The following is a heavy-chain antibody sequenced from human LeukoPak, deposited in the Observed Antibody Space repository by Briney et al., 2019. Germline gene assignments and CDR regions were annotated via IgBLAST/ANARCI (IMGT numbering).Heavy chain of an antibody. CDR3: ARHSTPFYSSGWEGWFDP. D-gene: IGHD6-19*01. CDR2: IIPIFGTA. J-gene: IGHJ5*02. CDR1: GGTFSSYA. V-gene: IGHV1-69*05. Sequence: SVKVSCKASGGTFSSYAISWLRQAPGQGLEWMGGIIPIFGTANYAQKFQGRVTITTDEYTSTAYMELSSLRSEDTAVYYCARHSTPFYSSGWEGWFDPWGQGTLVTVSS.